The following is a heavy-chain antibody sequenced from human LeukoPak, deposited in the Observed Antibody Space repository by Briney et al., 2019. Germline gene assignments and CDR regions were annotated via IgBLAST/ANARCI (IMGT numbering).Heavy chain of an antibody. CDR2: ISSSSTI. CDR1: GFTFSSYS. V-gene: IGHV3-48*04. CDR3: ARYGSYCSGGNCKDY. D-gene: IGHD2-15*01. J-gene: IGHJ4*02. Sequence: GGSLRLSCAASGFTFSSYSMNWVRQAPGKGLEWVSYISSSSTIYYADSVKGRFTISRDNAKNSLYLQMNSLRAEDTAVYYCARYGSYCSGGNCKDYWGQGTLVTVSS.